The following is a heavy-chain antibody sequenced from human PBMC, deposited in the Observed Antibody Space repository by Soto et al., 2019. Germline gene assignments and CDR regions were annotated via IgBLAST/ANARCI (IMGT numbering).Heavy chain of an antibody. CDR3: VKAVYLLDFDY. Sequence: GSLRLSCAASGFTFSSYAMTWVRQAPGKGLEWVSTISGTGTTTYYADSVKGRFTISRDNSKDTLYLQMNSLRTEDTAVYYCVKAVYLLDFDYWGQGTLVTVSS. CDR1: GFTFSSYA. V-gene: IGHV3-23*01. D-gene: IGHD2-8*01. CDR2: ISGTGTTT. J-gene: IGHJ4*02.